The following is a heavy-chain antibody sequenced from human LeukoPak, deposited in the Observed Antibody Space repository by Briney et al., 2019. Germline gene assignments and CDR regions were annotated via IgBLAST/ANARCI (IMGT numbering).Heavy chain of an antibody. CDR3: ARDCTSTSCYAFDY. Sequence: GGSLRLSCAASGFTFSDYYMSWIRQAPGKGLEWVSYIGGSSTYTNYAESVKGRFTISRDNAKNLLYLQMNSLRAEDTAVYHCARDCTSTSCYAFDYWGQGTLVSVSS. J-gene: IGHJ4*02. CDR1: GFTFSDYY. D-gene: IGHD2-2*01. V-gene: IGHV3-11*05. CDR2: IGGSSTYT.